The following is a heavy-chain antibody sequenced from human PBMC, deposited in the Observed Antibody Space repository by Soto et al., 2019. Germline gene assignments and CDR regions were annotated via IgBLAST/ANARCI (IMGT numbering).Heavy chain of an antibody. CDR1: GGYMTSYY. CDR2: LYYSAKT. J-gene: IGHJ3*02. CDR3: ARVASQKAFDI. V-gene: IGHV4-59*01. Sequence: QVQLQESGPGLVEPAATLSLTCTVSGGYMTSYYWSGIRKPPRTGLEWIGHLYYSAKTYYNLSLRSRVSRSIATDNHQFSLNWSYGADADTALYYCARVASQKAFDIWGQGTLVTVSS.